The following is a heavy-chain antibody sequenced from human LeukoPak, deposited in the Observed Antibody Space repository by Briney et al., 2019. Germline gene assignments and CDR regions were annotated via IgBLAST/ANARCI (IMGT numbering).Heavy chain of an antibody. CDR1: GFTFSSYW. D-gene: IGHD3-16*02. CDR3: ARVDVWGSFRSHY. CDR2: IDSDGSET. V-gene: IGHV3-74*01. J-gene: IGHJ4*02. Sequence: GGSLRLSCAASGFTFSSYWMSWVRQAPGKGLMWVSRIDSDGSETSYAESVKGRFTISRDNAKNTLYLQMNSLRVEDTAVYYCARVDVWGSFRSHYWGQGTLVTVSS.